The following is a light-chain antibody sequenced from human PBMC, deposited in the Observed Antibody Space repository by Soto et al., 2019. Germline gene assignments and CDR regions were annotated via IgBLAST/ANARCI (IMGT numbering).Light chain of an antibody. CDR3: TSCTTSTTKV. Sequence: QSALTQPASVSGSPGQSITISCTGTSSDIGAYNFVSWYQQHPGKAPKLMLYDVTIRPSGVSNRFSGSKSGNTASLTISGLQAEDEADYYCTSCTTSTTKVFGAGTKVTVL. CDR1: SSDIGAYNF. V-gene: IGLV2-14*03. J-gene: IGLJ1*01. CDR2: DVT.